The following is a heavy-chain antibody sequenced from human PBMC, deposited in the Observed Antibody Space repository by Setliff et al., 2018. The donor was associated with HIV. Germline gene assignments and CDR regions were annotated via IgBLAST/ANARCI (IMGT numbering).Heavy chain of an antibody. CDR3: ARNTPGIVPRRVGFDP. CDR1: GYTFTSYH. Sequence: GPPVKVSCKTSGYTFTSYHLHWLRQAPGQGLEWMGWINPNSGDTRYAQRFQGRVTMTRDTSTNTAYMELNSLTSDDTAVYYCARNTPGIVPRRVGFDPWGQGTLVTVSS. J-gene: IGHJ5*02. CDR2: INPNSGDT. D-gene: IGHD1-26*01. V-gene: IGHV1-2*02.